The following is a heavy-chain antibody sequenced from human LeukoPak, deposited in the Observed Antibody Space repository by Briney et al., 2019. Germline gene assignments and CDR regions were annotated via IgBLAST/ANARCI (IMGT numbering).Heavy chain of an antibody. V-gene: IGHV1-18*01. J-gene: IGHJ3*02. CDR2: ISAYNGNT. Sequence: ASVKVSCKASGYTFTSYGISWVRQAPGQGLEWMGWISAYNGNTNYAQKLQGRVTMTTDTSRSTAYMELRSLRSDDTAVYYCAVFMITFGGVITGAFDIWGQGTMVTVSS. CDR1: GYTFTSYG. CDR3: AVFMITFGGVITGAFDI. D-gene: IGHD3-16*01.